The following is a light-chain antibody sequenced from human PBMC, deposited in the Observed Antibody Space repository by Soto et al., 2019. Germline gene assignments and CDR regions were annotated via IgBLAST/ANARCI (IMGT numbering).Light chain of an antibody. V-gene: IGLV2-8*01. CDR2: EVT. CDR3: SSYAGSDNTYV. CDR1: SGDVGGYDY. Sequence: QSALRHPPSASGSPGHSVTISCTGTSGDVGGYDYVSWYQQHPGKAPKLMIYEVTKRPLGVPDRFSGSKSGNTASLTVSGLQAEDEDDYYCSSYAGSDNTYVFGTGTKVTVL. J-gene: IGLJ1*01.